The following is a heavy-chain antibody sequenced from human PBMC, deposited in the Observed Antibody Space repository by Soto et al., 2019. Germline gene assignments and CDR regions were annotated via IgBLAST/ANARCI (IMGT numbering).Heavy chain of an antibody. Sequence: ASVKVSCKASGYTYTSFDINWVRQATGQGLEWMGWMNPNSGNTGYAQKFQGRVTMTRNTFKSTAYMELSSLRSEDTAVYYCARAYTWGVAVAGMWGQGSLVTVSS. CDR1: GYTYTSFD. D-gene: IGHD6-19*01. CDR3: ARAYTWGVAVAGM. J-gene: IGHJ4*02. V-gene: IGHV1-8*01. CDR2: MNPNSGNT.